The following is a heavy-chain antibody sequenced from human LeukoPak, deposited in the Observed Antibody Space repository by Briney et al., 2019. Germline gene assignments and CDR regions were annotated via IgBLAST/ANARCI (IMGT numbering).Heavy chain of an antibody. CDR2: INPNSGGT. V-gene: IGHV1-2*02. CDR3: ARDPVYYDSSGYYPDY. CDR1: GYTFTGYY. Sequence: ASVKVSCKASGYTFTGYYMHWVGQAPGQGLEWMGWINPNSGGTNYAQKFQGRVTMTRDTSISTAYMELSRLRSDDTAVYYCARDPVYYDSSGYYPDYWGQGTLVTVSS. J-gene: IGHJ4*02. D-gene: IGHD3-22*01.